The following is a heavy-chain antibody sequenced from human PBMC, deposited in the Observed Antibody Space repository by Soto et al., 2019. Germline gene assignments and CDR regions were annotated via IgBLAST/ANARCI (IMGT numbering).Heavy chain of an antibody. D-gene: IGHD6-13*01. CDR3: PKAASEIQQLVPDDY. Sequence: GGSLRLSCAASGFTISSYTMSWVRQAPGKGLEWVSAISGSGGSTYYADSLKGRFPISRDNSKNTLYLQMNSLRAEDTVVYSCPKAASEIQQLVPDDYWGQGTLVTVSS. CDR2: ISGSGGST. CDR1: GFTISSYT. J-gene: IGHJ4*02. V-gene: IGHV3-23*01.